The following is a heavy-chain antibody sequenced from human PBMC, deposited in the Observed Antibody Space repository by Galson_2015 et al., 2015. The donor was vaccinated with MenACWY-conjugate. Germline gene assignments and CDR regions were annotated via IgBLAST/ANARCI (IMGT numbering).Heavy chain of an antibody. CDR2: IRTTGGTT. CDR3: AKGAGNRWFDP. V-gene: IGHV3-23*01. CDR1: GFTFSSYA. Sequence: SLRLSCAASGFTFSSYAMSWVRQAPGKGLEWVSSIRTTGGTTYYADSVKGRFTISRDNSKNTLYLQMNSLRAGDTAVFYCAKGAGNRWFDPWGQGTLVTVSS. J-gene: IGHJ5*02.